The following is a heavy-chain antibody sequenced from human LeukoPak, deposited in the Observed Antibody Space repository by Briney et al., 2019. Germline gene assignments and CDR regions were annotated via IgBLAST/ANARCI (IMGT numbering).Heavy chain of an antibody. Sequence: SVKVSCKACGGTFSSYAISWVRQAPGQGLEWMGGIIPIFGTANYAQKFQGRVTITADKSTSTAYMELSSLRSEDTAVYYCATRTTGTTRYAFDIWGQGTMVTVSS. V-gene: IGHV1-69*06. CDR1: GGTFSSYA. CDR2: IIPIFGTA. D-gene: IGHD1-1*01. J-gene: IGHJ3*02. CDR3: ATRTTGTTRYAFDI.